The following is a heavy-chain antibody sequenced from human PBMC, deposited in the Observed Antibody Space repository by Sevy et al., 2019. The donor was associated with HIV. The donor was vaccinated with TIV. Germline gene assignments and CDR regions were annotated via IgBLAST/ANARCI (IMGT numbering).Heavy chain of an antibody. Sequence: GGSLRLSCAASGFTFSSHWMFWVRQAPGKGLVWVSHINSHGSITNYADSVKGRFTISRDNAKNTVYLQMNSLRAEDTAVYYCARRQVLRFLEWPTYGMDVWGQGTTVTVSS. CDR2: INSHGSIT. CDR1: GFTFSSHW. J-gene: IGHJ6*02. V-gene: IGHV3-74*01. D-gene: IGHD3-3*01. CDR3: ARRQVLRFLEWPTYGMDV.